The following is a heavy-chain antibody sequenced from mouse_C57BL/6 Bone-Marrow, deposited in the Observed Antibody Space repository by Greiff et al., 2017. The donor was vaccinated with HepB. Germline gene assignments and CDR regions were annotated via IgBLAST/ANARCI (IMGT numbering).Heavy chain of an antibody. Sequence: QVHVKQPGAELVKPGASVKLSCKASGYTFTSYWMHWVKQRPGQGLEWIGMIHPNSGSTNYNEKFKSKATLTVDKSSSTAYMQLSSLTSEDSAVYWCARDRLTTVVATPFFDYWGQGTTLTVSS. CDR1: GYTFTSYW. J-gene: IGHJ2*01. CDR2: IHPNSGST. V-gene: IGHV1-64*01. D-gene: IGHD1-1*01. CDR3: ARDRLTTVVATPFFDY.